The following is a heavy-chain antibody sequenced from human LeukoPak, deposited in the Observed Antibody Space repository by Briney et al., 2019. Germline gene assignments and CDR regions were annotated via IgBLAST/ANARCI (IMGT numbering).Heavy chain of an antibody. D-gene: IGHD1-14*01. CDR1: GYTFTSYD. CDR3: AYNLERKNWFDP. J-gene: IGHJ5*02. V-gene: IGHV1-8*03. Sequence: ASVKVSCKASGYTFTSYDINWVRQATGQGLEWMGWMNPNSGNTGYAQKFQGRVTITRNTPISTAYMELSSLRSEDTAVYYCAYNLERKNWFDPWGQGTLVTVSS. CDR2: MNPNSGNT.